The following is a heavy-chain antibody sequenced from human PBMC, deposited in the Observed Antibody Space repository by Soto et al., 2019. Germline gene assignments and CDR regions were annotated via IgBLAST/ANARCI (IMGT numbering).Heavy chain of an antibody. Sequence: SDTLSLTFTVSGSSISGSYWSWIRQPPGEGLEWIVYIYYSGNTNYNPSLKGRATISVDTSMNQVSLKLNSVTTADTAVYYCARAPNPTVFGAXWGQGTMVTVSX. CDR2: IYYSGNT. CDR3: ARAPNPTVFGAX. J-gene: IGHJ4*02. CDR1: GSSISGSY. V-gene: IGHV4-59*01. D-gene: IGHD1-26*01.